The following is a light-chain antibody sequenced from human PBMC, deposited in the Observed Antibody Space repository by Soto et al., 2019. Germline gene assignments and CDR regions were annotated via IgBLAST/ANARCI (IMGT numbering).Light chain of an antibody. Sequence: DVVMTQSPLSLPVTLGQPASISCWSSQSLVSSDGNTYLSWFQQRPGQSPRRLIYGVSKRDSGAPERFSGSGSGTDFTLKISKVEAEDVAIYYCMQGAHWPLTFGPGTKVDIK. V-gene: IGKV2-30*01. CDR3: MQGAHWPLT. J-gene: IGKJ3*01. CDR2: GVS. CDR1: QSLVSSDGNTY.